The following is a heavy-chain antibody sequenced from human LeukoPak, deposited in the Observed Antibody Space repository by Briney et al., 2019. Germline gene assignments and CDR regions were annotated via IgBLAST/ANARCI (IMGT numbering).Heavy chain of an antibody. CDR3: ARDQIDDYVWGSYRPTYYFDY. V-gene: IGHV1-69*04. CDR2: IIPILGIA. Sequence: GASVKVSCKASGGTFSSYAISWVRQAPGQGLEWMGRIIPILGIANYAQKFQGRVTITADKSTSTAYMELSSLRSEDTAVYYCARDQIDDYVWGSYRPTYYFDYWGQGTLVTVSS. D-gene: IGHD3-16*02. J-gene: IGHJ4*02. CDR1: GGTFSSYA.